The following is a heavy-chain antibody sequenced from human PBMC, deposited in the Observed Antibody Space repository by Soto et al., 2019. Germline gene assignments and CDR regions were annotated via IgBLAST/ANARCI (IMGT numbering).Heavy chain of an antibody. D-gene: IGHD5-12*01. CDR3: GRDEGELVATVLVY. Sequence: QVHLVESGGGVVQPGRSLRLSCAASGFRFRNYAMHWVRQTPGKGLEWVAVISYDGGNKDYADSVKGRFTISRDNSENILYLQMNGLRPEATAVYYCGRDEGELVATVLVYWGQGTLVTVSS. J-gene: IGHJ4*02. CDR1: GFRFRNYA. CDR2: ISYDGGNK. V-gene: IGHV3-30-3*01.